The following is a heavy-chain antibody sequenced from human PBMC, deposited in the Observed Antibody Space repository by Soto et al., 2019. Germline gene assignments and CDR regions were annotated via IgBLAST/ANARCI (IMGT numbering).Heavy chain of an antibody. Sequence: QVQLQESGPGLVKPSQTLSLTCTVSGGSISSGGYYWSWIRQHPGKGLEWIGYIYYSGSTYYNPSLKSRVTISVDTSKNQFSLKVSSVTAADTAVYYCARGGSSSSSDDYWGQGTLVTVSS. D-gene: IGHD6-6*01. CDR3: ARGGSSSSSDDY. CDR1: GGSISSGGYY. CDR2: IYYSGST. V-gene: IGHV4-31*03. J-gene: IGHJ4*02.